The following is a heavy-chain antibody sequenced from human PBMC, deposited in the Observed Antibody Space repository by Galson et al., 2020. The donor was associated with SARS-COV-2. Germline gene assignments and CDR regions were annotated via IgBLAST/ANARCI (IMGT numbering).Heavy chain of an antibody. Sequence: GESLKISCAASGFTFSSYAMSWVRQAPGKGLEWVSAISGSGGSTYYADSVKGRFTISRDNSKNTLYLQMNSLRAEDTAVYYCASPFFPYYYDSSGYSFDYWGQGTLVTVSS. D-gene: IGHD3-22*01. CDR3: ASPFFPYYYDSSGYSFDY. CDR1: GFTFSSYA. CDR2: ISGSGGST. J-gene: IGHJ4*02. V-gene: IGHV3-23*01.